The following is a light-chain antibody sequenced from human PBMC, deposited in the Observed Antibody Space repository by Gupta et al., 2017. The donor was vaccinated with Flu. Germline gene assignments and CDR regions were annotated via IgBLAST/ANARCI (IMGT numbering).Light chain of an antibody. CDR3: MQDIPPYT. CDR1: QSLLHRIGYHY. J-gene: IGKJ2*01. Sequence: DLVLTQSPLSLPVTPGEPASISCRSSQSLLHRIGYHYVYCYLQKPGQSPQLLFYLCSKRTSVVPDMFSGSGSGTYFLLNISRLEAEYVGFYYCMQDIPPYTFGQGTKVEIK. V-gene: IGKV2-28*01. CDR2: LCS.